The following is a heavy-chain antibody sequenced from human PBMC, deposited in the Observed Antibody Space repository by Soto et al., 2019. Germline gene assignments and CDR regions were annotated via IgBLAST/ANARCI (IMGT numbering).Heavy chain of an antibody. J-gene: IGHJ5*02. CDR3: ASLGAAARPGALPRGRFDP. CDR2: IYPGDSDT. V-gene: IGHV5-51*01. D-gene: IGHD6-6*01. Sequence: GESLKISCKGSGYSFTSYWIGWVRQMPGKGLEWMGIIYPGDSDTRYSPSFQGQVTISADKSISTAYLQWSSLKASDTAMYYCASLGAAARPGALPRGRFDPWGQGTLVTVSS. CDR1: GYSFTSYW.